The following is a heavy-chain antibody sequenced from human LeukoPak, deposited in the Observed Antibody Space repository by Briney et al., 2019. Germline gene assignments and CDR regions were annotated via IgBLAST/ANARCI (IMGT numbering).Heavy chain of an antibody. J-gene: IGHJ5*02. CDR1: GFTFSSYW. D-gene: IGHD2-15*01. V-gene: IGHV3-74*01. CDR3: ARAKETAYCSGGSCNWFDP. Sequence: GGSLRLSCAASGFTFSSYWMRWVRQAPGKGLVWISRLNNDGSSTSYADSVKGRFTISRDNTKNTLYLQMNSLRAEDTAVYYCARAKETAYCSGGSCNWFDPWGQGTLVTVPS. CDR2: LNNDGSST.